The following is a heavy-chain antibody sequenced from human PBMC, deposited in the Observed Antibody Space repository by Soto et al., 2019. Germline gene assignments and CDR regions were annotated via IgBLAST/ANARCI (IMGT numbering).Heavy chain of an antibody. J-gene: IGHJ5*01. CDR2: TYYRSKWYN. Sequence: SQTLSLTCAISGDSVSSSSVTWNWIRPSPSRGLEWLGRTYYRSKWYNDYAESVKSRIAINPDTSKNQFSLHLNSATPEDTAVYYCVRLIGNSWLDFWGQGTLVTVSS. V-gene: IGHV6-1*01. CDR1: GDSVSSSSVT. CDR3: VRLIGNSWLDF. D-gene: IGHD1-26*01.